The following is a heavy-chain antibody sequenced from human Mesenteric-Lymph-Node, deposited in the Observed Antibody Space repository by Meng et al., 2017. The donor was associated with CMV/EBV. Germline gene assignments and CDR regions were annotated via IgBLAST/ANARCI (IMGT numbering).Heavy chain of an antibody. CDR1: GGTFSSYA. CDR2: IIPIFGTA. D-gene: IGHD3-3*01. CDR3: ARDHRGGVVIIGIGY. Sequence: SVKVSCKASGGTFSSYAISWVRQAPGQGLEWMGGIIPIFGTANYAQKFQGRVTITTDESTSTAYMELSSLRSEDTAVYYCARDHRGGVVIIGIGYWGQGTLVTVSS. J-gene: IGHJ4*02. V-gene: IGHV1-69*05.